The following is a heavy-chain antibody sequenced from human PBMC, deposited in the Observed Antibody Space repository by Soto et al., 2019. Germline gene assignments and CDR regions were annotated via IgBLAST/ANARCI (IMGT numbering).Heavy chain of an antibody. J-gene: IGHJ4*02. CDR3: ARRLTGYSSSWYNLPSLAYFDS. Sequence: SETLSLTCTVSGGSISSSSYYWGWIRQPPGKGLEWIGSIYYSGSTYYNPSLKSRVTISVDTSKNQFSLKLSSVTAADTAVYYCARRLTGYSSSWYNLPSLAYFDSWGQGTLVTVSS. CDR2: IYYSGST. CDR1: GGSISSSSYY. D-gene: IGHD6-13*01. V-gene: IGHV4-39*01.